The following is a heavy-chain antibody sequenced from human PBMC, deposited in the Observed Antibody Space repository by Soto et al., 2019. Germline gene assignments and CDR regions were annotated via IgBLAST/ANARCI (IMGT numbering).Heavy chain of an antibody. J-gene: IGHJ1*01. V-gene: IGHV4-39*02. CDR3: AREGPPIRAHNPPEYFQH. CDR1: GDSISTRSNY. CDR2: IYYTGGT. Sequence: SETLSLTCTVSGDSISTRSNYWAWIRQPPGKGLECIVSIYYTGGTYYNPSLKSRVTLFLDTSKNHFSLNLNSVTAADTAVYYCAREGPPIRAHNPPEYFQHWGQGTPVTVSS.